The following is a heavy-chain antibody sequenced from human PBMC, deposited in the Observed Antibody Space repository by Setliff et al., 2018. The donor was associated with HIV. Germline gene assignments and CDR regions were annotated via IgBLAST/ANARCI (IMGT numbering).Heavy chain of an antibody. D-gene: IGHD4-4*01. Sequence: GASVKVSCKAFGGTFSSYAISWVRQAPGQGLEWMGGIIPIFGTANYAQKFQGRVTITADESTSTAYMELSSLRSEDTAVYYCAPIGPFPHDYSNSSFDYWGQGTLVTVSS. V-gene: IGHV1-69*13. CDR3: APIGPFPHDYSNSSFDY. CDR1: GGTFSSYA. CDR2: IIPIFGTA. J-gene: IGHJ4*02.